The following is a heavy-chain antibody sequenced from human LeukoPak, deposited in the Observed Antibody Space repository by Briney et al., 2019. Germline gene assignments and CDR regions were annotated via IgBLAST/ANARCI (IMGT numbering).Heavy chain of an antibody. CDR3: ARGTGRYGDY. CDR1: GFSFSNYD. V-gene: IGHV3-33*01. J-gene: IGHJ4*02. D-gene: IGHD3-16*01. Sequence: GGSLRLSCAASGFSFSNYDMHWVRQAPGKGLEWVAIIWYDGSNKYYADSVKGRFTISRDNSKNTLYLQMNSLRAEDTAVYYCARGTGRYGDYWGQGTLVTVSS. CDR2: IWYDGSNK.